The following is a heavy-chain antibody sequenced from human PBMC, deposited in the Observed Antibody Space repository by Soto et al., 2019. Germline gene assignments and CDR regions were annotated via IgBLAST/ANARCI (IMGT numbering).Heavy chain of an antibody. CDR2: IYYSGST. Sequence: SETLSLTCTVSGGSISSSSYYWGWIRQPPGKGLEWIGSIYYSGSTYYNPSLKSRVTISVDTSRNQCSLKLSSVTAADSAVYFCARARYQLLHPYYYGMDVWGQGTTVTVSS. CDR1: GGSISSSSYY. J-gene: IGHJ6*02. V-gene: IGHV4-39*07. D-gene: IGHD2-2*01. CDR3: ARARYQLLHPYYYGMDV.